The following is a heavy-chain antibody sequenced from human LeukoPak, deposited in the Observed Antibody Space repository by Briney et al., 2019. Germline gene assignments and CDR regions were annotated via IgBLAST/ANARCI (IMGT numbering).Heavy chain of an antibody. V-gene: IGHV3-30-3*01. CDR3: TREEWGSIDY. CDR2: ISFDGSNN. J-gene: IGHJ4*02. D-gene: IGHD3-16*01. Sequence: GGSLRLSCAASGFTFGIYIMNWVRQAPGKGLEWVAGISFDGSNNYYADSMKGRFTISRDNSKNTLNLQMNSLRTEDTAMYYCTREEWGSIDYWGQGTLVTVSS. CDR1: GFTFGIYI.